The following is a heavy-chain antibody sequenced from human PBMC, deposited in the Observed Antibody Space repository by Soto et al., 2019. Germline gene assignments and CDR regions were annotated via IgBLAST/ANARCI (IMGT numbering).Heavy chain of an antibody. V-gene: IGHV4-34*01. CDR1: GGSFSGYY. D-gene: IGHD6-13*01. CDR3: ARAVEAAAGKYYFDY. J-gene: IGHJ4*02. CDR2: INHSGST. Sequence: QVQLQQWGAGLLKPSETLSLTCAVYGGSFSGYYWSWIRQPPGKGLEWIGEINHSGSTNYNPSLKSRITISVDTSKNQCTLKLSSVTAADTAVYYCARAVEAAAGKYYFDYWGQGTLVTVSS.